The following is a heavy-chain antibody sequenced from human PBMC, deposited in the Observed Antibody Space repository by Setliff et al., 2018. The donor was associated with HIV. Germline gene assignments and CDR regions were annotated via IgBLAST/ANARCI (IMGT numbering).Heavy chain of an antibody. D-gene: IGHD3-3*01. CDR3: ARHPIDYNFWSGSPDY. V-gene: IGHV5-51*01. CDR1: GYRFTTYW. CDR2: IYPGDSDT. Sequence: GESLKISCRGSGYRFTTYWIGWVRQMPGKGLEWMGIIYPGDSDTRYSPSFQGQATISADKSISTAYLQWSSLKASDTAMYYCARHPIDYNFWSGSPDYWGQGTLVTVSS. J-gene: IGHJ4*02.